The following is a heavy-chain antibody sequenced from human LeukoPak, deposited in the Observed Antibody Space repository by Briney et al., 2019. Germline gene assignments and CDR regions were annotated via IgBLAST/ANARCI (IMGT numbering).Heavy chain of an antibody. J-gene: IGHJ5*02. D-gene: IGHD6-19*01. CDR2: IHYSGDT. V-gene: IGHV4-59*01. CDR3: ARGGKAVKGWFDP. Sequence: SSETLSLTCTVSGGSISGYYWTWIRQPPGKGLEWIGYIHYSGDTRYNPSLRSRVTISVDTSRNQFSLKLSSVTAADTAVYYCARGGKAVKGWFDPWGQGTLVTVSS. CDR1: GGSISGYY.